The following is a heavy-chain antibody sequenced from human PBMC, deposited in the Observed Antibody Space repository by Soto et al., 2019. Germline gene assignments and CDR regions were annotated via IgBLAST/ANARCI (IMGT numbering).Heavy chain of an antibody. V-gene: IGHV3-33*01. D-gene: IGHD6-13*01. Sequence: LRLSCAASGFTFSSCGMHWVRQAPGKGLDWVAVIWYDGSNKYYADSVKGRFTISRDNSKNTLYLQMNSLRAEDTAVYYCAREENSSYGMEVWGQGTTVNVSS. CDR3: AREENSSYGMEV. J-gene: IGHJ6*01. CDR2: IWYDGSNK. CDR1: GFTFSSCG.